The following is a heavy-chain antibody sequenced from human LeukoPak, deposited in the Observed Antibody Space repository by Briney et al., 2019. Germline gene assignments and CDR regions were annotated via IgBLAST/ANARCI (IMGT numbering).Heavy chain of an antibody. CDR2: IDYSGRT. CDR3: ATEFYDFLSGESWFDP. D-gene: IGHD3-9*01. CDR1: GDSIDSVSYY. J-gene: IGHJ5*02. Sequence: SEILSLTCSVSGDSIDSVSYYWGWIRQPPGKGPEWIASIDYSGRTFYNPSLMSRVTISVDTSNNEFSLNLTSVTAADTAVYYCATEFYDFLSGESWFDPWGQGALVTVS. V-gene: IGHV4-39*07.